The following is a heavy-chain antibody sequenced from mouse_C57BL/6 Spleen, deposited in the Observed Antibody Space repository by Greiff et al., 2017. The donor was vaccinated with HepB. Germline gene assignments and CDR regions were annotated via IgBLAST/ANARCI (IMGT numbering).Heavy chain of an antibody. CDR3: TRAPLLSGAMDY. CDR1: GFTFSSYA. CDR2: ISSGGDYI. V-gene: IGHV5-9-1*02. Sequence: EVNLVESGEGLVKPGGSLKLSCAASGFTFSSYAMSWVRQTPEKRLEWVAYISSGGDYIYYADTVKGRFTISRDNARNTLYLQMSSLKSEDTAMYYCTRAPLLSGAMDYWGQGTSVTVSS. D-gene: IGHD3-1*01. J-gene: IGHJ4*01.